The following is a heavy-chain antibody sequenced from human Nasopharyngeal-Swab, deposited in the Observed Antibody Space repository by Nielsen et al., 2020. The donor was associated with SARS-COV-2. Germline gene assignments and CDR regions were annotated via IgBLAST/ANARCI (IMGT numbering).Heavy chain of an antibody. V-gene: IGHV4-30-4*08. CDR3: ARVELRFLEWYDY. CDR2: IYFSGST. D-gene: IGHD3-3*01. CDR1: TFDDYG. J-gene: IGHJ4*02. Sequence: TFDDYGMSWVRQAPGKGLEWIGYIYFSGSTFYNPSLQSRITISVDTSKNQFSLKLSSVTAADTAVYYCARVELRFLEWYDYWGQGTLVTVSS.